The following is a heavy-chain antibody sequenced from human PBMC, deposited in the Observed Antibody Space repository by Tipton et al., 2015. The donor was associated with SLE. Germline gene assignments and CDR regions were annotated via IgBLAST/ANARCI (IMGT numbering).Heavy chain of an antibody. Sequence: SLRLSCAASGFTFDLYEMSWVRQAPGKGLEWISFIGTTGYPIYSADSVKGRFTVSRDNANNSLYLQMSRLRVEDTAVYFCARIRTTGSFEGFDRWGQGTLVTVSS. V-gene: IGHV3-48*03. D-gene: IGHD1-26*01. CDR3: ARIRTTGSFEGFDR. CDR2: IGTTGYPI. CDR1: GFTFDLYE. J-gene: IGHJ1*01.